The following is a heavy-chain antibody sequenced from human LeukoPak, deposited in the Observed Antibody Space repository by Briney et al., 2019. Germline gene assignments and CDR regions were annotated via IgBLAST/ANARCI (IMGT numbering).Heavy chain of an antibody. CDR2: ISSSSSYI. V-gene: IGHV3-21*01. CDR3: ARFGRYCTNGVCYSYFDY. Sequence: GGSLRLSCAASGFTFSSYSMNWVRQAPGKGLEWVSSISSSSSYIYYADSVKGRFTISRDNAKNSLYLQMNSLRAEDTAVYYCARFGRYCTNGVCYSYFDYWGQGTLVTVSS. CDR1: GFTFSSYS. D-gene: IGHD2-8*01. J-gene: IGHJ4*02.